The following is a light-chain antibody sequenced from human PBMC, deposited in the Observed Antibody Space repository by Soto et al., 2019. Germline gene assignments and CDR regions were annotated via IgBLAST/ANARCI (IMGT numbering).Light chain of an antibody. V-gene: IGKV3-20*01. CDR1: QSVSSNY. J-gene: IGKJ1*01. CDR2: DVS. CDR3: QQYGISPT. Sequence: DIVLTQSPGTLSLSPGERATLSCRSSQSVSSNYLAWYQQKPDQAPRPVIYDVSGRATGIPDRFSGSGSGTDFTLTISRLEPEDSEVYYCQQYGISPTFGQGTKVEIK.